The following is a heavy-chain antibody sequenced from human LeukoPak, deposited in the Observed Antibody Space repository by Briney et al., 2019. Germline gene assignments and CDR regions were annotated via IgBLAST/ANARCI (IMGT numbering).Heavy chain of an antibody. D-gene: IGHD6-19*01. V-gene: IGHV4-39*01. J-gene: IGHJ4*02. CDR3: ARHGYKSGWYGGDFDN. CDR2: IYSSGSS. CDR1: GGSISSSTFY. Sequence: TSETLSLTCTVSGGSISSSTFYWAWIRQPPGKGLEWIGTIYSSGSSYYNSSLKSRVTISVDTSKNQFSLKLSSVTAADTAVYYCARHGYKSGWYGGDFDNWGQGTLVSVSS.